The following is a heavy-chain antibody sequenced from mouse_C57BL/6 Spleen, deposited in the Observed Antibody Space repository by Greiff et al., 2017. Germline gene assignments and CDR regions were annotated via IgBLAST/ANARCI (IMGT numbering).Heavy chain of an antibody. CDR3: EARTGSYLDY. J-gene: IGHJ2*01. Sequence: QVQLQQSGAELVKPGASVKISCKASGYAFSSSWMNWVKQRPGKGLEWIGRIYPGDGDTNYYGKFKGKATLTADRSSSTAYMQLSSLTSEDSAVYFCEARTGSYLDYGGKGTTLTVSA. CDR2: IYPGDGDT. CDR1: GYAFSSSW. V-gene: IGHV1-82*01.